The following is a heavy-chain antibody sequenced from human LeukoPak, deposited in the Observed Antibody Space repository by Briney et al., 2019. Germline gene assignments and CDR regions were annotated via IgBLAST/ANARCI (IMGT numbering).Heavy chain of an antibody. Sequence: GGSLRLSCAASGFTFSNAWMSWVRQAPGKGLEWVGRIKSKTDGGTTDYAAPVKGRFTISRDDSKNTLYLQMNSLKTEDTAVYYCTTSHSGSYSLAPDYYFDYWGQGTLVTVSS. CDR3: TTSHSGSYSLAPDYYFDY. CDR1: GFTFSNAW. CDR2: IKSKTDGGTT. V-gene: IGHV3-15*01. J-gene: IGHJ4*02. D-gene: IGHD1-26*01.